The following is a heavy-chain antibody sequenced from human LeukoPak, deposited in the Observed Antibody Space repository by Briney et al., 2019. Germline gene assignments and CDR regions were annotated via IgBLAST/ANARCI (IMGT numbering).Heavy chain of an antibody. J-gene: IGHJ4*02. Sequence: PGGSLRLSCAASGFTFSSYAMHWVRQAPGKGLEWVAVISYDGSNKYYADSVKGRFTISRDNSKNTLYLQMNSLRAEDTAVYYCAREGSEVRGLNYWGQGTLVTVSS. V-gene: IGHV3-30*01. CDR3: AREGSEVRGLNY. CDR2: ISYDGSNK. D-gene: IGHD3-10*01. CDR1: GFTFSSYA.